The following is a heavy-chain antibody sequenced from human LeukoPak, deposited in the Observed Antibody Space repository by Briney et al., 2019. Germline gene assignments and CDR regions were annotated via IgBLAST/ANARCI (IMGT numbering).Heavy chain of an antibody. Sequence: PGGSLRLSCAASGFTFSDYSMHWVRQAPGKGLEWVAVVSYDGNNKYYADSVKGRFTISRDNSKNTLYLQMNSLTTEDTALYYCARAGGDSGYDLDYWGQGTLVTVSS. CDR3: ARAGGDSGYDLDY. D-gene: IGHD5-12*01. V-gene: IGHV3-30-3*01. J-gene: IGHJ4*02. CDR1: GFTFSDYS. CDR2: VSYDGNNK.